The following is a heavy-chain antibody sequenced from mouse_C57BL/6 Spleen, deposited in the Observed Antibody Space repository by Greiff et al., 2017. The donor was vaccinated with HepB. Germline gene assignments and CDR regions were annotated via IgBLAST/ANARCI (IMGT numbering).Heavy chain of an antibody. V-gene: IGHV1-82*01. J-gene: IGHJ3*01. Sequence: VQLQQSGPELVKPGASVKISCKASGYAFSSSWMNWVKQRPGKGLEWIGRIYPGDGDTNYNGKFKGKATLTADKSSSTAYMQLSSLTSEDSAVYFCAREDPIYYDYDGFAYWGQGTLVTVSA. D-gene: IGHD2-4*01. CDR1: GYAFSSSW. CDR2: IYPGDGDT. CDR3: AREDPIYYDYDGFAY.